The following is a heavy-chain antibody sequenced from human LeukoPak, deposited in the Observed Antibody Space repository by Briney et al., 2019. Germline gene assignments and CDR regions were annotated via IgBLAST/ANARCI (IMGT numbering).Heavy chain of an antibody. V-gene: IGHV3-23*01. J-gene: IGHJ6*02. CDR2: ISGSGGST. CDR1: GFTVSSNY. Sequence: QSGGSLRLSCAASGFTVSSNYMSWVRQAPGKGLEWVSAISGSGGSTYYADSVKGRFTISRDNSKNTLYLQMNSLRAEDTAVYYCARRVRTQYYYYYGMDVWGQGTTVTVSS. CDR3: ARRVRTQYYYYYGMDV.